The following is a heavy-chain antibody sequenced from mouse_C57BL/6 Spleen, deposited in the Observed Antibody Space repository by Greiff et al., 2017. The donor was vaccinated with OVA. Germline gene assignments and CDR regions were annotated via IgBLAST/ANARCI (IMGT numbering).Heavy chain of an antibody. J-gene: IGHJ2*01. Sequence: QVQLQQPGAELVMPGASVKLSCKASGYTFTSYWMHWVKQRPGQGLEWIGEIDPSDSYTNYNQKFKGKSTLTVDKSSSTAYMQLSSLTSEDSAVYYCARGRWFAYWGQGTTLTVSS. CDR3: ARGRWFAY. CDR2: IDPSDSYT. CDR1: GYTFTSYW. D-gene: IGHD2-2*01. V-gene: IGHV1-69*01.